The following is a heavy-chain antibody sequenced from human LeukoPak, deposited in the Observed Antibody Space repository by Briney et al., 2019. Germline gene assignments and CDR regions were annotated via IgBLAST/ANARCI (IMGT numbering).Heavy chain of an antibody. Sequence: GASVKASCKASGYNFTNYEINWVRQANGQGPEWMGWMSPNSENTGYAPKFQGRVTMTRSTSTSTVYMELSRLTSEDTGLYYCARGDDYGSSYDYWGQGTLVTVSS. CDR3: ARGDDYGSSYDY. J-gene: IGHJ4*02. D-gene: IGHD4-17*01. V-gene: IGHV1-8*01. CDR1: GYNFTNYE. CDR2: MSPNSENT.